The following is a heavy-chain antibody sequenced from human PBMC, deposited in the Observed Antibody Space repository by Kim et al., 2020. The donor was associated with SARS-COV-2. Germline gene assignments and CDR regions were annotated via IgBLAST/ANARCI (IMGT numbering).Heavy chain of an antibody. Sequence: TYADSVKGRFTISSDNAKNTLYLQLSSLRAEDTALYYCARPLSGPNCYAYWGRGTLVTVSS. CDR3: ARPLSGPNCYAY. V-gene: IGHV3-74*03. J-gene: IGHJ4*02. D-gene: IGHD3-3*01.